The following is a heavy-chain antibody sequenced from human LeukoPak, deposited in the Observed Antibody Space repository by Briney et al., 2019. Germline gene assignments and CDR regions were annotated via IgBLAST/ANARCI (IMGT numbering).Heavy chain of an antibody. CDR2: IDPNSGGT. CDR3: ARVSYYEYYDSSPDYFDY. D-gene: IGHD3-22*01. V-gene: IGHV1-2*02. CDR1: GCTFIDYY. Sequence: GASVKVSCKDSGCTFIDYYMHWVRQAPGQGLEWMGWIDPNSGGTNYAQKFQGRVTMTRDTSISTAYMELSRLRSDDTAVYYCARVSYYEYYDSSPDYFDYWGQGTLVTVSS. J-gene: IGHJ4*02.